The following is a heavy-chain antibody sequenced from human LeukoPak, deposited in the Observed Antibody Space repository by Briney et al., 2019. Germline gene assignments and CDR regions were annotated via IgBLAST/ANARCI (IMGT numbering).Heavy chain of an antibody. V-gene: IGHV3-7*01. CDR2: IKQDGSET. CDR1: GFAFSNYW. CDR3: GSTNSFSY. D-gene: IGHD2-15*01. Sequence: GGSLRLSCAASGFAFSNYWMNWARQAPGKGLEWVANIKQDGSETNYVDSVKGRFTISRDNAKNSLYLQMNSLRAEDTALYCCGSTNSFSYWGRGTLVTDSS. J-gene: IGHJ4*02.